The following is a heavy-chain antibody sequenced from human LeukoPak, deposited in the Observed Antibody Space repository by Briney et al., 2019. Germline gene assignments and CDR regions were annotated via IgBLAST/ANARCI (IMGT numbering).Heavy chain of an antibody. CDR1: GFTFSSYG. D-gene: IGHD2-2*01. V-gene: IGHV3-21*01. J-gene: IGHJ4*02. Sequence: GGSLRLSCAASGFTFSSYGMNWVRQAPGKGLERVSSISSSSSYIYYADSVEGRFTISRDNAKNSLYLQMNSLRAEDTAVYYCARSDIVVVPAAIGFDYWGQGTLVTVSS. CDR3: ARSDIVVVPAAIGFDY. CDR2: ISSSSSYI.